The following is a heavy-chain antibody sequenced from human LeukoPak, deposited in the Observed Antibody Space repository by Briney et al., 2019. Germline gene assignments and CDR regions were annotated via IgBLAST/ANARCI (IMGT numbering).Heavy chain of an antibody. V-gene: IGHV3-23*01. CDR3: AKPISGGLAVTADWFHP. CDR2: INANSGTT. Sequence: GGSLRLSCTASGFAFSVYAMSWLRQPPGKGLEWVSTINANSGTTSYAASVRGRFTISRDNSKNTLYLQLDTLRADDTATYYCAKPISGGLAVTADWFHPWGQGTLVVVSS. CDR1: GFAFSVYA. J-gene: IGHJ5*01. D-gene: IGHD6-19*01.